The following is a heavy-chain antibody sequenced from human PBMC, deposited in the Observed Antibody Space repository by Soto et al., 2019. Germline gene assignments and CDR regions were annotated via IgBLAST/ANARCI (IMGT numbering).Heavy chain of an antibody. CDR2: INHSGST. CDR3: ARWMVHTTKVISFDP. V-gene: IGHV4-34*01. CDR1: GGSFSGYY. Sequence: SETLSLTCAVYGGSFSGYYWSWIRQPPGKGLEWIGEINHSGSTNYNPSLKSRVTISVDTSKNQFSLKLSSVTAADTAVYYCARWMVHTTKVISFDPWGQGTLVTVSS. D-gene: IGHD3-16*02. J-gene: IGHJ5*02.